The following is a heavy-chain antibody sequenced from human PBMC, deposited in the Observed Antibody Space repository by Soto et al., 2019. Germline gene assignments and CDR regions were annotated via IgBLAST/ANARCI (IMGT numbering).Heavy chain of an antibody. CDR2: INAGNGNT. V-gene: IGHV1-3*01. Sequence: ASVKVSFKASGYTFTSYAMHWVRQAPGQRLEWMGWINAGNGNTKYSQKFQGRVTITRDTSASTAYMELSSLRSEDTAVYYCARDPGITMVRAAPGGLDYWGQGTLVTVSS. CDR1: GYTFTSYA. CDR3: ARDPGITMVRAAPGGLDY. J-gene: IGHJ4*02. D-gene: IGHD3-10*01.